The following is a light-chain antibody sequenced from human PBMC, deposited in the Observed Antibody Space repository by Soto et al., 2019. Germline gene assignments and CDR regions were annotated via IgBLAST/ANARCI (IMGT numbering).Light chain of an antibody. J-gene: IGKJ4*01. CDR2: GAS. V-gene: IGKV3D-20*02. CDR1: KSFSRSY. Sequence: EIVLTQSPDTLSLSPGERVTLSCRASKSFSRSYLAWYQQKPGQAPRLLIYGASSRATGIPDRFSGSGSGTDFTLTISRLEPEDFGVYYCQQSNDWLPGLTFGGGTKVEI. CDR3: QQSNDWLPGLT.